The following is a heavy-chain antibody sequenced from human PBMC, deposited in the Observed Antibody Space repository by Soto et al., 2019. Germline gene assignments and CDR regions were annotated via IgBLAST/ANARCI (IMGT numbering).Heavy chain of an antibody. Sequence: QVQLQESGPGLVKPSQTLSLTCTVSGGSISSGGYYWSWIRQHPGKGLEWIGYIYYSGSTYYNPSLKSRVTLAVDTSKHQFSLKLSSVAAADTAVYYCARDAPPRNDFWRGNYYYGMDVWGQGATVTGSS. CDR2: IYYSGST. CDR1: GGSISSGGYY. D-gene: IGHD3-3*01. CDR3: ARDAPPRNDFWRGNYYYGMDV. V-gene: IGHV4-31*03. J-gene: IGHJ6*02.